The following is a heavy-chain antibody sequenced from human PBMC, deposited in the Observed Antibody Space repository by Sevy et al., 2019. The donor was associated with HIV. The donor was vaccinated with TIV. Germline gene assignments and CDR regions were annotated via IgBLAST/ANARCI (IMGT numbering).Heavy chain of an antibody. Sequence: GGSLRLSCAASGFTFSSYGMHWVCQAPGKGLESVAVISYDGSNKYYADSVKGRFTISRDNSKNTLYLQMNSLRAEDTAVYYCAKSSGGWYGDGGDWGQGTLVTVSS. CDR3: AKSSGGWYGDGGD. CDR2: ISYDGSNK. J-gene: IGHJ4*02. CDR1: GFTFSSYG. V-gene: IGHV3-30*18. D-gene: IGHD6-19*01.